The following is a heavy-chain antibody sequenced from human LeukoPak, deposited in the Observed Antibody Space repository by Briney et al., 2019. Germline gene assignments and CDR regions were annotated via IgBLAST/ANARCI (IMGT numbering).Heavy chain of an antibody. Sequence: GGSLRLSCAASGFTFSSYWMYWVRQAPGKGLEWLGRIKSKTEGGTTDYAAPVKGRFTISRDDSKNTVYLQMNRLITEDTAVYYCSTDPTYWGQGTLVTVSS. J-gene: IGHJ4*02. CDR1: GFTFSSYW. V-gene: IGHV3-15*01. CDR2: IKSKTEGGTT. CDR3: STDPTY.